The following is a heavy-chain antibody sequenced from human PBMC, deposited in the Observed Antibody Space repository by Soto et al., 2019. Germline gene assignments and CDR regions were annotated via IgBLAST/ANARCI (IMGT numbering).Heavy chain of an antibody. CDR3: ARRDASEAFDI. J-gene: IGHJ3*02. CDR1: WFNVSNSY. Sequence: PVVSLRLSCVASWFNVSNSYMHWVRQAPGKGLEWVSVVYRGGSTYYADSMKGRFTISRDNSKNTLFLQMHSLRVEDMAVYYCARRDASEAFDIWGQGTMVTVS. V-gene: IGHV3-53*01. CDR2: VYRGGST.